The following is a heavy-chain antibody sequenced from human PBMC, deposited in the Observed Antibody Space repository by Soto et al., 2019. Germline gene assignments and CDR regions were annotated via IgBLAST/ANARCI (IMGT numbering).Heavy chain of an antibody. CDR3: VKDPLFDSSGWYGYFDY. J-gene: IGHJ4*02. V-gene: IGHV3-64D*06. Sequence: GGSLRLSCSASGFTFSSYAMHWVRQAPGKGLEYVSAISSNGGSTYYADSVKGRFTISRDNSKTTLYLQMSSLRAEDTAVYYCVKDPLFDSSGWYGYFDYWGQGTLVTVSS. CDR1: GFTFSSYA. D-gene: IGHD6-19*01. CDR2: ISSNGGST.